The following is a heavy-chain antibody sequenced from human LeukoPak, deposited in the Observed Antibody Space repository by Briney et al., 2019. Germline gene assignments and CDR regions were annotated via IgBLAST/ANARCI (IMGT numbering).Heavy chain of an antibody. Sequence: PSETLSLTCTVSGGSISSYYWSWIRQPPGNGLEWIGYIYYSGSTNYNPSLKSRVTISVDTSKNQFSLKLSSVTAADTAVYYCARLTVGPYAYFDYWGQGTLVTVSS. D-gene: IGHD4-11*01. J-gene: IGHJ4*02. CDR3: ARLTVGPYAYFDY. V-gene: IGHV4-59*08. CDR1: GGSISSYY. CDR2: IYYSGST.